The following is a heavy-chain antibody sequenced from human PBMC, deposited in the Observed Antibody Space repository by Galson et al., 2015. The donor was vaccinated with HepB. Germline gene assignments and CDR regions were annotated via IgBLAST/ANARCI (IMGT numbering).Heavy chain of an antibody. CDR1: GFTVSSNY. Sequence: SLRLSCAASGFTVSSNYMSWVRQAPGKGLEWVSVIYSGGSTYYADSVKGRFTISRDNSKNTLYLQMNSLRAEGTAVYYCARDPSIVGAAYWYFDLWGRGTLVTASS. D-gene: IGHD1-26*01. CDR2: IYSGGST. J-gene: IGHJ2*01. V-gene: IGHV3-66*02. CDR3: ARDPSIVGAAYWYFDL.